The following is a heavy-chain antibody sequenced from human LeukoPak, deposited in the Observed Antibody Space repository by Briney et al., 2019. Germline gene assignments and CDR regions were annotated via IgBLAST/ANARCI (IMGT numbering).Heavy chain of an antibody. CDR3: ARRGNDILTGYPLDC. J-gene: IGHJ4*02. CDR1: GGSISSSSYC. V-gene: IGHV4-39*07. CDR2: IYYSGST. Sequence: SETLSLTCTVSGGSISSSSYCWGWIRQPPGKGLEWDGSIYYSGSTYYNPSLKSPVTISVDTSKIHFSLKLSSVTAAATSLYYCARRGNDILTGYPLDCWGQGALVTVSS. D-gene: IGHD3-9*01.